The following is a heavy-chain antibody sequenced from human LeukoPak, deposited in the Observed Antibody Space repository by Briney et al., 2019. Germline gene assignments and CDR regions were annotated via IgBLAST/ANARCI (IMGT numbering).Heavy chain of an antibody. Sequence: GGSLRLSCAASGFTFSSYAMSWVRQAPGKGLEWVSVIYSGGSTYYADSVKGRFTISRDNSKNTLYLQMNSLRAEDTAVYYCARDHFYGDYVYDYWGQGTLVTVSS. D-gene: IGHD4-17*01. J-gene: IGHJ4*02. CDR2: IYSGGST. V-gene: IGHV3-53*01. CDR1: GFTFSSYA. CDR3: ARDHFYGDYVYDY.